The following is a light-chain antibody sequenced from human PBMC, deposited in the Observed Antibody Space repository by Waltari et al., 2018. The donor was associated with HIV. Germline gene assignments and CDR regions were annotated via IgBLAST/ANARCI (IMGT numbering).Light chain of an antibody. V-gene: IGLV1-44*01. J-gene: IGLJ1*01. CDR3: AAWDDSLGAHYV. CDR1: RTNIGSNT. Sequence: QSILPQPPSASGTPGQRVTVSCSGSRTNIGSNTVNWSQQRPVTAPKLPIYSNNQRPSGVPDRFAGSKSGTSASLDSSGLQSDDEADYYCAAWDDSLGAHYVIGTGTKVTVL. CDR2: SNN.